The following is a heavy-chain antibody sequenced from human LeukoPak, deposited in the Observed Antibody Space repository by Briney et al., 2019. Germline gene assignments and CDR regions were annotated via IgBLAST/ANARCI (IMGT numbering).Heavy chain of an antibody. Sequence: PSETLSLTCTVSGGSISSYYWSWIRQPPGKGLEWIGYIYYSGSTNYNPSLKSRVTISVDTSKNQFSLKLSSVTAADTAVYYCAREIAAAGGFDPWGQGTLVTVS. J-gene: IGHJ5*02. CDR2: IYYSGST. D-gene: IGHD6-13*01. V-gene: IGHV4-59*01. CDR3: AREIAAAGGFDP. CDR1: GGSISSYY.